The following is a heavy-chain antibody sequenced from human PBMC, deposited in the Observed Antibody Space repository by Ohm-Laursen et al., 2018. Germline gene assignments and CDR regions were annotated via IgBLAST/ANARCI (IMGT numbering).Heavy chain of an antibody. CDR2: IYHSGST. Sequence: TLSLTCTVSGYSISSGYYWGWIRQPPGKGLEWIGTIYHSGSTNYNPSLKSRLTMSVDTSKNQFSLNLSSVIAADSAVYYCAREVAVEFDYWGQGTLVTVSS. J-gene: IGHJ4*02. D-gene: IGHD6-19*01. CDR3: AREVAVEFDY. CDR1: GYSISSGYY. V-gene: IGHV4-38-2*02.